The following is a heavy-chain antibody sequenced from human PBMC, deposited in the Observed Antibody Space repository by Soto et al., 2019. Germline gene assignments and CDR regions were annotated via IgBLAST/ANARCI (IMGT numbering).Heavy chain of an antibody. D-gene: IGHD6-19*01. Sequence: SETLSLTCAVYGGSFSGYYWSWIRQPPGKGPEWIGGINHSGSTNYNPSLKSRITISVDTSKNQFSLKLTSVTAADTAVYYCARVHVMVVAGSTFDYWGHGTLVTVSS. J-gene: IGHJ4*01. CDR2: INHSGST. V-gene: IGHV4-34*01. CDR3: ARVHVMVVAGSTFDY. CDR1: GGSFSGYY.